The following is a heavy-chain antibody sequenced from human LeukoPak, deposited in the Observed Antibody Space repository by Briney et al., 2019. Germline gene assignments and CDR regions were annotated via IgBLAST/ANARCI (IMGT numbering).Heavy chain of an antibody. CDR2: VYMNRNI. Sequence: SETLSLTCSVSGDSISSGSYYWNWIRQPAGEGLEWIGRVYMNRNINYNPSLKSRVTISADTSENQFSLQLTSVTAADTAVYYCASLGSNDYWGQGTLVTVSS. CDR3: ASLGSNDY. V-gene: IGHV4-61*02. J-gene: IGHJ4*02. D-gene: IGHD2-15*01. CDR1: GDSISSGSYY.